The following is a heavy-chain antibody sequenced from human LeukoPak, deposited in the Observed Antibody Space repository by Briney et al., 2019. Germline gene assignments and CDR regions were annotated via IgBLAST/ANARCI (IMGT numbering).Heavy chain of an antibody. CDR3: AREPNTYYYGSGSYRGSRYYYYYMDA. CDR1: GFTFSSYA. CDR2: ISSNGGST. V-gene: IGHV3-64*01. J-gene: IGHJ6*03. Sequence: GGSLRLSCAASGFTFSSYAMHWVRQAPGKGLEYVSAISSNGGSTYYANSVKGRFTISRDNSKNTLYLQMGSLRAEDMAVYYCAREPNTYYYGSGSYRGSRYYYYYMDAWGKGTTVTVSS. D-gene: IGHD3-10*01.